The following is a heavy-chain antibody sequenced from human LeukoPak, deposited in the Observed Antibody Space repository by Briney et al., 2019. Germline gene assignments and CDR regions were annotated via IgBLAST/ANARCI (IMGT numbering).Heavy chain of an antibody. V-gene: IGHV3-21*01. CDR3: AREKYDFWSGHEFDY. J-gene: IGHJ4*02. D-gene: IGHD3-3*01. CDR1: GFTFSSYS. Sequence: GGSLRLSCAASGFTFSSYSMNWVRQAPGKGLEWVSSISSSSSYIYYADSVKGRFTISRDDAKNSLYLQMNSLRAEDTAVYYCAREKYDFWSGHEFDYWGQGTLVTVSS. CDR2: ISSSSSYI.